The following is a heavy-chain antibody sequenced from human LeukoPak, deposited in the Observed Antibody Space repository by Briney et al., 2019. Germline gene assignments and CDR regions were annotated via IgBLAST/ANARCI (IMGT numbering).Heavy chain of an antibody. V-gene: IGHV4-30-2*01. Sequence: SQTLSLTCAVSGGSISSGDYSWSWIRQPPGKGLEWIGYIFQSGSTYYNPSLKSRVTISVDRSENQFSLKLSSVTAADTAVYYCARVGSDWNDVRYNWFDPWGQGTLVTVSS. CDR3: ARVGSDWNDVRYNWFDP. CDR1: GGSISSGDYS. CDR2: IFQSGST. J-gene: IGHJ5*02. D-gene: IGHD1-1*01.